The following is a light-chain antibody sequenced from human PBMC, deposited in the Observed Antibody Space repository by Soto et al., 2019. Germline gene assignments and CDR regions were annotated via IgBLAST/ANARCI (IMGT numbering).Light chain of an antibody. CDR3: HQYGSSLGT. CDR1: QSVTATN. Sequence: IVLKQSPVTLSLSPGEGATLSCRASQSVTATNLAWYQQRAGQAPRLLIYDAVRRATGIPDRFSGSGSGTDFTLTISRLEPEDFAVYYCHQYGSSLGTFGQGTKVDIK. CDR2: DAV. V-gene: IGKV3-20*01. J-gene: IGKJ1*01.